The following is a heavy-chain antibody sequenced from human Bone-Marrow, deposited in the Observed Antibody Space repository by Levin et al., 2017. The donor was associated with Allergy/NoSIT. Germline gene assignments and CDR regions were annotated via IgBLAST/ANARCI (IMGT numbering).Heavy chain of an antibody. D-gene: IGHD2-2*01. CDR1: GYRFSSYW. V-gene: IGHV5-51*01. J-gene: IGHJ3*02. CDR2: IYPSDSDSTYSDT. CDR3: ARHRGPGTYQNAFEI. Sequence: GGSLRLSCKGSGYRFSSYWIGWVRQKPGQGLEWVGIIYPSDSDSTYSDTRYSPSFQGPVTISVAKSTTTAYLQWSSLKASDSAMYYGARHRGPGTYQNAFEIWGQGTMVTVAS.